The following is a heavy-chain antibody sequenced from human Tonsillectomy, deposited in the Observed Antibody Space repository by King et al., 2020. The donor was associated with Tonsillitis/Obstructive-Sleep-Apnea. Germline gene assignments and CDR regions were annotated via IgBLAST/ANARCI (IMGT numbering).Heavy chain of an antibody. CDR2: ISSSGSTI. CDR1: GFSLSSYE. D-gene: IGHD6-19*01. V-gene: IGHV3-48*03. J-gene: IGHJ4*02. Sequence: QLVQSGGGLVQPGGSLRLSCAASGFSLSSYEMNWVRQAPGKGLEWVSYISSSGSTIYYADSVKGRFTFSRDNAKNSLSLQMNSLRAEDTAVYYGATLPPVGSGWYGVHFDYWGQGTLVTVSS. CDR3: ATLPPVGSGWYGVHFDY.